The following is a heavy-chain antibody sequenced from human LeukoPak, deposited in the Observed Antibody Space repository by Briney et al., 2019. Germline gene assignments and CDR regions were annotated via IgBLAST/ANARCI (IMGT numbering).Heavy chain of an antibody. CDR3: AKDLLGYSYGQTADY. J-gene: IGHJ4*02. CDR2: ISGSGGST. Sequence: GGSLRLSCAASGFDVSSHHMVWVRQAPGKGLEWVSAISGSGGSTYYADSVKGRFTISRDNSKNTLYLQMNSLRAEDTAVYYCAKDLLGYSYGQTADYWGQGTLVTVSS. V-gene: IGHV3-23*01. D-gene: IGHD5-18*01. CDR1: GFDVSSHH.